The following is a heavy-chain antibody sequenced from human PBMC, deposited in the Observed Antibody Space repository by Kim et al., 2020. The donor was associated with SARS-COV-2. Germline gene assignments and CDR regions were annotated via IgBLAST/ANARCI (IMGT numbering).Heavy chain of an antibody. Sequence: YADSVRGRFTTSSDTPKSTVYLQMNSLRAEDTAVYYCAGICGTTSCSDDYWGQGTLVTVSS. J-gene: IGHJ4*02. CDR3: AGICGTTSCSDDY. V-gene: IGHV3-23*01. D-gene: IGHD2-2*01.